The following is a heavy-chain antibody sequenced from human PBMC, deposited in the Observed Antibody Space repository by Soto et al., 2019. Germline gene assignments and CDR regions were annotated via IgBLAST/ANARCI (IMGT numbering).Heavy chain of an antibody. Sequence: GASVKLSCKASGYSFTSYGISWVRQAPEQGLEWMGWISAYNGNTNYAQNLQGRVTMTTDKSTSTAYMELSSLRSEDTAVYYCARDRGDYGAGYYYYYGMDVWGQGTTVTVS. D-gene: IGHD4-17*01. J-gene: IGHJ6*02. CDR3: ARDRGDYGAGYYYYYGMDV. CDR2: ISAYNGNT. V-gene: IGHV1-18*01. CDR1: GYSFTSYG.